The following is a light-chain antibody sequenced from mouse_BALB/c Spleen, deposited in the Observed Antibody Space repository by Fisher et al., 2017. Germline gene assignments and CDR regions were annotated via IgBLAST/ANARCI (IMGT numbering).Light chain of an antibody. CDR1: SSVSSSY. CDR3: QQWSSYPYT. CDR2: LTS. V-gene: IGKV4-79*01. J-gene: IGKJ2*01. Sequence: IVLTQSPAIMSASPGEKVTMTCSVSSSVSSSYLYWYQQKSGSSPKPWIYLTSNLASGVPARFSGSGSGTSYSLTISRMEAEDAATYYCQQWSSYPYTFGGGTKLEIK.